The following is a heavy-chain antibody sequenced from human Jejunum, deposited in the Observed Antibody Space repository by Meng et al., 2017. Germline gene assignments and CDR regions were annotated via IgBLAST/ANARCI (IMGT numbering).Heavy chain of an antibody. D-gene: IGHD6-13*01. CDR2: ISASGADT. V-gene: IGHV3-23*01. CDR3: AKDRTSSWYYFDY. Sequence: EVQLLESGGGLIQPCGSLRLSCAVSGFTFSSFGMSWVRQATEKGLEWVSHISASGADTYYADSVKGRFTVSRDNSKNTLYLQMNSLRADDTAVYYCAKDRTSSWYYFDYWGQGTLVTVSS. J-gene: IGHJ4*02. CDR1: GFTFSSFG.